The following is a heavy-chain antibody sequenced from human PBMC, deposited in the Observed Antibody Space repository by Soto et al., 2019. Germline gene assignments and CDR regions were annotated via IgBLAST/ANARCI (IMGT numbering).Heavy chain of an antibody. Sequence: GGSLRLSCAASGFTFSSYSMNWVRQAPGKGLEWVSSISSSSYIYYADSVKGRFTISRDNAKNSLYLQMNSLRAEDTAVYYCARVGEYCSGGSCYSAPLTYYYYYMDVWGKGTTVTVSS. CDR1: GFTFSSYS. CDR3: ARVGEYCSGGSCYSAPLTYYYYYMDV. V-gene: IGHV3-21*01. J-gene: IGHJ6*03. CDR2: ISSSSYI. D-gene: IGHD2-15*01.